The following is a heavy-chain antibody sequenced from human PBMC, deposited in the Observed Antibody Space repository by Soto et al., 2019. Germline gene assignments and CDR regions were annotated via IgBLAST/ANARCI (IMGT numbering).Heavy chain of an antibody. D-gene: IGHD2-15*01. CDR3: ARSLVPVVVAATQYNYYMDV. Sequence: GESLKISCKGSGYSFTSYWIGWVRQMPGKGLEWMGIIYPGDSDTRYSPSFQGQVTISADKSISTAYLQWSSLKASDTAMYYCARSLVPVVVAATQYNYYMDVWGKGTTVTVSS. CDR1: GYSFTSYW. CDR2: IYPGDSDT. J-gene: IGHJ6*03. V-gene: IGHV5-51*01.